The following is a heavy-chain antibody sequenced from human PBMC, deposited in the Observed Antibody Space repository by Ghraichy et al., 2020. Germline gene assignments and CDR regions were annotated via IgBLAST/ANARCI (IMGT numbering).Heavy chain of an antibody. J-gene: IGHJ4*02. CDR2: IYPPTSEA. CDR1: GYSFNYW. CDR3: ARHEAYARWYYFDF. D-gene: IGHD2-2*01. Sequence: GESLNISCKASGYSFNYWIGWVRQMPGKGLEWMGIIYPPTSEAKYSPSFQGQVTMSVDKSISTAYLQWSSLKASDTAMYYCARHEAYARWYYFDFWGQGTLVTVSS. V-gene: IGHV5-51*01.